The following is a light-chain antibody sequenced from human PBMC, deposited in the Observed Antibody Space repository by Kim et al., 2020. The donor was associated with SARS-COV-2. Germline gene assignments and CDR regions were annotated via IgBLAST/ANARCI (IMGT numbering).Light chain of an antibody. J-gene: IGKJ1*01. CDR3: QQYYSSPWT. Sequence: DIVMTQSADSLAVSLGERATINCKSSQSVLYSSNNKNYLAWYQQKPGQPPKLLIYWASTRESGVPDRFSGSGSGTDFTLSISSLQAEDVAVYYCQQYYSSPWTFGQGTKVDIE. CDR1: QSVLYSSNNKNY. V-gene: IGKV4-1*01. CDR2: WAS.